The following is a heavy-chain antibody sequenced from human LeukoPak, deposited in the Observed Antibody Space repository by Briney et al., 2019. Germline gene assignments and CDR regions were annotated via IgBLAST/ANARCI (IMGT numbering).Heavy chain of an antibody. Sequence: RPGGPLRLSCAASGFSFDDYTMHWVRQPPGKGLEWVSLINWDGGSAYYRDSVRGRFTISRDTSKNSLYLQMHSLRTDDTALYYCAKDLGKVIAAAGTSGFDAWGRGTLVTVSS. CDR3: AKDLGKVIAAAGTSGFDA. V-gene: IGHV3-43*01. CDR1: GFSFDDYT. J-gene: IGHJ4*01. D-gene: IGHD6-13*01. CDR2: INWDGGSA.